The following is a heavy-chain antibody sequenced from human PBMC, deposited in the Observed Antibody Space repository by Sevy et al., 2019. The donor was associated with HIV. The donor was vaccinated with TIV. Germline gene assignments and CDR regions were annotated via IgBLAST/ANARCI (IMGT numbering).Heavy chain of an antibody. Sequence: GGSLRLSCAASGFTFSNAWMSWVRQAPGKGLEWVGRIKSKTDGGTTDYAAPVKGRFTISRDDSKNTLYLQMNSLKTEDTAVYYCTTVNTYYDILTGYPTGSYFDYWSQGTLVTVSS. D-gene: IGHD3-9*01. CDR1: GFTFSNAW. V-gene: IGHV3-15*01. CDR3: TTVNTYYDILTGYPTGSYFDY. CDR2: IKSKTDGGTT. J-gene: IGHJ4*02.